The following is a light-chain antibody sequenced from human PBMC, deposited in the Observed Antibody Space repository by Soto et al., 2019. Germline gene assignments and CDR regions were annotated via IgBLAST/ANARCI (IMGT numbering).Light chain of an antibody. CDR3: QQYGRSPFT. CDR1: QSVSSSY. Sequence: EIVLTQSPATLSLSPGERATLSCVASQSVSSSYLAWYQQKPGLAPRLLIYDASSRATGIPDRFSGSGSGTDFTLTISRLEPEDVAVYYCQQYGRSPFTFGGGTNVEIK. V-gene: IGKV3D-20*01. CDR2: DAS. J-gene: IGKJ4*01.